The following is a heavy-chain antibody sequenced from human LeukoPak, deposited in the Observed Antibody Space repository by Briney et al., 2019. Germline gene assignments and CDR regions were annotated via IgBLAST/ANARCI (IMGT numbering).Heavy chain of an antibody. CDR2: IYTSGST. Sequence: SETLSLTCTVSGGSISSYYWSWIRQPAGKGLEWIGRIYTSGSTNYNPSLKSRVTMSVDTSKNQFSLKLSSVTAADTAVYYCARDRCSGGSCYADYWGQGTLVTVSS. V-gene: IGHV4-4*07. D-gene: IGHD2-15*01. CDR3: ARDRCSGGSCYADY. J-gene: IGHJ4*02. CDR1: GGSISSYY.